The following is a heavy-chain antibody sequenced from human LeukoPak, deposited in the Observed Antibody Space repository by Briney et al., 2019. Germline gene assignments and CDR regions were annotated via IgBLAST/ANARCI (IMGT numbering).Heavy chain of an antibody. CDR2: ISWNNETR. J-gene: IGHJ5*02. D-gene: IGHD3-22*01. V-gene: IGHV3-9*01. CDR3: VKGHSVVGALRDFFDP. Sequence: GRSLRLSCAASGFIFDEYAMHWVRQAPGKGLEWVSGISWNNETRGYADSVKGRFTTSRGNAKNFLHLEMNNLRPEDTALYYCVKGHSVVGALRDFFDPWGQGTLVTVSS. CDR1: GFIFDEYA.